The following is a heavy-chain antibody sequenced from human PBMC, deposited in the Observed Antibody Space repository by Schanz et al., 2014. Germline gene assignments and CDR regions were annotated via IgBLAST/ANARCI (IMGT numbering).Heavy chain of an antibody. D-gene: IGHD5-18*01. CDR2: ISGSGGNT. J-gene: IGHJ4*02. CDR1: GFTFRGYA. CDR3: AKDAENTAMITDYFDY. V-gene: IGHV3-23*01. Sequence: EVQLLESGGGLVQPGGSLRLSCAASGFTFRGYAMSWVRQAPGRGLEWVSIISGSGGNTYYADAVRGRFTISRDNSKTTVYLQMYSLRAEDTAVYYCAKDAENTAMITDYFDYWGQGTLVTVSS.